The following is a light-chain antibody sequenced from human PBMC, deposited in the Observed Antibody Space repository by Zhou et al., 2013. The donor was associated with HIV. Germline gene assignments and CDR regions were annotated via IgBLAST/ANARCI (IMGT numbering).Light chain of an antibody. CDR2: AAS. V-gene: IGKV1-9*01. Sequence: IQLTQSPSSLSASVGDRVTITCRASQGISSYLAWYQQKPGKAPKLLIYAASTLQSGVPSRFSGSGSGTEFTLTITSLQPEDFATYYCQQYSTYSITFGQGTRLDMK. J-gene: IGKJ5*01. CDR3: QQYSTYSIT. CDR1: QGISSY.